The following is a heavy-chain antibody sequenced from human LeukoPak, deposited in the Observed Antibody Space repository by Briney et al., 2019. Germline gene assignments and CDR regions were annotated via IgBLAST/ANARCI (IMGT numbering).Heavy chain of an antibody. D-gene: IGHD6-13*01. CDR2: ISWNSGSI. Sequence: GGFLRLSCAASGFTFDDYAMHWVRQAPGKGLEWVSGISWNSGSIGYADSVKGRFTISRDNAKNSLYLQMNSLRAEDMALYYCAKVARSYSSSWIFDYWGQGTLVTVSS. J-gene: IGHJ4*02. CDR3: AKVARSYSSSWIFDY. V-gene: IGHV3-9*03. CDR1: GFTFDDYA.